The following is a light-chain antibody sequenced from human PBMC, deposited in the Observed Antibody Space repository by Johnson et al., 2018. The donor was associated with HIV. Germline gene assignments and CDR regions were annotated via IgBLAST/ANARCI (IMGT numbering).Light chain of an antibody. V-gene: IGLV1-51*01. CDR1: SSNIGNNY. Sequence: QSVLTQPPSVSAAPGQKVTISCSGSSSNIGNNYVSWYQQLPGTAPTLLIYDNNKRPSGIPDRFSGSKSGTSATLGITGLQTGDEADYYCGTWDSSLSALYVFGTGTKVPVL. J-gene: IGLJ1*01. CDR2: DNN. CDR3: GTWDSSLSALYV.